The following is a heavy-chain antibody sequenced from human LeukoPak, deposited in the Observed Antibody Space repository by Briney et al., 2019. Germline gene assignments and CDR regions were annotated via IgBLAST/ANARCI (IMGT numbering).Heavy chain of an antibody. CDR3: ARDLGSGWYRAFDI. V-gene: IGHV3-48*03. D-gene: IGHD6-19*01. CDR1: GFTFSSYE. Sequence: PGGSLRLSCAASGFTFSSYEMNWVRQAPGKGLEWVSYISSSGSTIYYADSVKGRFTISRDNAKNSLCLQMNSLRAEDTAVHYCARDLGSGWYRAFDIWGQGTMVTVSS. J-gene: IGHJ3*02. CDR2: ISSSGSTI.